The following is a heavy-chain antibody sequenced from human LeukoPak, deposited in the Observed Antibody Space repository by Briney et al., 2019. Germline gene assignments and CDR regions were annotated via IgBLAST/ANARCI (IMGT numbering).Heavy chain of an antibody. Sequence: GGSLRLSCAASGFSFTTYWMSWVRQAPGKGLEWVANINQDGTEKHYGDSVKGRFTISRDNAKNSLYLQMNSLRVEDTAVYYCAKDDTLYYYDSSGYYYTGNVDYWGQGTLVTVSS. CDR1: GFSFTTYW. CDR2: INQDGTEK. J-gene: IGHJ4*02. CDR3: AKDDTLYYYDSSGYYYTGNVDY. V-gene: IGHV3-7*01. D-gene: IGHD3-22*01.